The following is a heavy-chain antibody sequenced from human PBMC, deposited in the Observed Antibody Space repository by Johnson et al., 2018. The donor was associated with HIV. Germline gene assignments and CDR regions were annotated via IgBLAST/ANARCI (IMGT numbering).Heavy chain of an antibody. CDR1: GFTVSSNY. Sequence: VQLVESGGGLVQRGGSLTLSCAASGFTVSSNYMTWVRQAPGQGLELVSVIYSGGSTYYADSVKGRFTLSRDNSKNTLYLQMNSLRAEDTALYYCARANSYGDYRAKAFDIWGQGTMVTVSS. CDR2: IYSGGST. D-gene: IGHD4-17*01. J-gene: IGHJ3*02. CDR3: ARANSYGDYRAKAFDI. V-gene: IGHV3-66*01.